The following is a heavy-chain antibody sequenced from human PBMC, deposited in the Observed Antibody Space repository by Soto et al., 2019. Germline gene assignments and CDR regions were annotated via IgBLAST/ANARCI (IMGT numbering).Heavy chain of an antibody. CDR3: ARGETYLGV. J-gene: IGHJ6*01. Sequence: QVQLVQSGAEVKKPGSSVKVSCKASRDTFSKYAFNWVRQAPGQGLEWMGWIIPIFGSRNYAEKFQGRVTISADESTSTAYMELRSLRFEDTAVYDCARGETYLGVWGQGTTVTVS. CDR2: IIPIFGSR. D-gene: IGHD3-16*01. CDR1: RDTFSKYA. V-gene: IGHV1-69*01.